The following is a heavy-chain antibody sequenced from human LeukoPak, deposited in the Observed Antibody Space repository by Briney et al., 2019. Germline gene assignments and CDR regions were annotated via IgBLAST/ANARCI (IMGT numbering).Heavy chain of an antibody. Sequence: ASVKVSCKASGYTFTSHDINWVRQATGQGLEWMGWMNPNTGNTAYAQKFQGRVTMTRDTSISTAYMELSSLRSEDTAVYYCAREASGSPSFCRAADHLGQGTLVTVSS. CDR2: MNPNTGNT. J-gene: IGHJ4*02. V-gene: IGHV1-8*01. D-gene: IGHD3-3*01. CDR3: AREASGSPSFCRAADH. CDR1: GYTFTSHD.